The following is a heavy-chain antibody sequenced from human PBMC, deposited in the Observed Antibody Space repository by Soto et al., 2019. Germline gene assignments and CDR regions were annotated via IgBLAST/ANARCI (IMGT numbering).Heavy chain of an antibody. CDR1: GFTFDDYA. CDR2: ISWNSGSI. D-gene: IGHD6-13*01. J-gene: IGHJ4*02. Sequence: EVELVESGGGLVQPGRSLRLSCAASGFTFDDYAMHWVRQAPGKGLEWVSGISWNSGSIGYADSVKGRFTISRDNAKNSLYLQMNSLRAEDTALYYCAKDATVSSSWNFDYWGQGTLVTVSS. CDR3: AKDATVSSSWNFDY. V-gene: IGHV3-9*01.